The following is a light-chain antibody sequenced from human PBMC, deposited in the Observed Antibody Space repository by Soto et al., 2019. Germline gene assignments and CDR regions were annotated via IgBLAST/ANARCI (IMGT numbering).Light chain of an antibody. Sequence: QSFLTQPPSASGTPGQRVTIACSGSSSNIGSNTVNWYQQLPGTAPKLLIYGNSQRPSGVPDRFSGSKSGTSASLAISGLQSEDEADYYCGAWDDSLNGFYVFGTGTKVTVL. J-gene: IGLJ1*01. CDR1: SSNIGSNT. CDR3: GAWDDSLNGFYV. CDR2: GNS. V-gene: IGLV1-44*01.